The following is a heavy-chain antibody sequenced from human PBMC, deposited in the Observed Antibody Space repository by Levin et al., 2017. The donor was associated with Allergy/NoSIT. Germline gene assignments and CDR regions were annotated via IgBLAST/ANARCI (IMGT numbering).Heavy chain of an antibody. CDR2: INWNGGST. D-gene: IGHD6-19*01. CDR3: ARGSSGWTYPLGY. CDR1: GFTFDDYG. V-gene: IGHV3-20*04. Sequence: GESLKISCAASGFTFDDYGMSWVRQAPGKGLEWVSGINWNGGSTGYADSVKGRFTISRDNAKNSLYLQMNSLRAEDTALYYCARGSSGWTYPLGYWGQGTLVTVSS. J-gene: IGHJ4*02.